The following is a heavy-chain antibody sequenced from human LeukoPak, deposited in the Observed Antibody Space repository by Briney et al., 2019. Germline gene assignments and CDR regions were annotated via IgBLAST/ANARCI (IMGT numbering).Heavy chain of an antibody. J-gene: IGHJ4*02. CDR3: ARGEGYYDSLTEDY. CDR1: GYTFTGYY. V-gene: IGHV1-2*06. CDR2: INTNSGGT. D-gene: IGHD3-9*01. Sequence: ASVKVSCKASGYTFTGYYMHWVRQAPGQGLEWMGRINTNSGGTNYAQKFQGRVTMTRDTSISTAYMELSRLRSDDTAVYCYARGEGYYDSLTEDYWGQGTLVTVSS.